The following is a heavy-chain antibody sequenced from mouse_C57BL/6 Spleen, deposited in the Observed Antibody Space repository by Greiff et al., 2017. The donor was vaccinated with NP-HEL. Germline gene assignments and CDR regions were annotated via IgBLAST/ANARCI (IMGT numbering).Heavy chain of an antibody. V-gene: IGHV14-1*01. CDR1: GFNIKDYY. J-gene: IGHJ4*01. CDR3: TRDGGDAMDY. D-gene: IGHD3-3*01. Sequence: EVQLQQSGAELVRPGASVKLSCTASGFNIKDYYMHWVKQRPEQGLEWIGRIDPEDGDTEYAPKFQGKATMTADTSSNTAYLQRSSLTSEDTAVYYCTRDGGDAMDYWGQGTSVTVSS. CDR2: IDPEDGDT.